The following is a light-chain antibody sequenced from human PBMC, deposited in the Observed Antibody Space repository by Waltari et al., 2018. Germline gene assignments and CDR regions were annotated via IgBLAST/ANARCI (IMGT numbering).Light chain of an antibody. CDR3: QQTYSTPYT. Sequence: DIQMTQSPSSLSASVGDRVPITCRASQTIRTYLSWHQQKPGKAPNLLIYDASTLQSGAPSRFSAYVSGTDFTLTISSLQPEDFATYYCQQTYSTPYTFGQGTKLEI. CDR1: QTIRTY. V-gene: IGKV1-39*01. J-gene: IGKJ2*01. CDR2: DAS.